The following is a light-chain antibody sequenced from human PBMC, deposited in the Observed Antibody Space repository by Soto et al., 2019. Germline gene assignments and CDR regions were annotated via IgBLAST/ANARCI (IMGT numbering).Light chain of an antibody. CDR2: DAS. Sequence: DIQMTQSPSSLSASVGDRVTITCQASQDISNYLNWYQQKPGKAPKLLIYDASNLETGVPSRFSGSGSGTDFTFTIRSLQPEDIATYYCQQNDNLPPTFGQGTKLEIK. V-gene: IGKV1-33*01. CDR1: QDISNY. CDR3: QQNDNLPPT. J-gene: IGKJ2*01.